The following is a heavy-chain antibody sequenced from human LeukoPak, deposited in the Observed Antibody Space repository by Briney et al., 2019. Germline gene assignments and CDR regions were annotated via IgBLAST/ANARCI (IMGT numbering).Heavy chain of an antibody. J-gene: IGHJ6*03. Sequence: SETLSLTCTVSGGSISSYYWSWIRQPAGKGLEWIGRIYTSGSTNYNPSLKSRVTMSVNTSKNQFSLKLSSVTAADTAVYYCARGAGKGLGYCSSTSCYSYYMDVWGKGTTVTVSS. CDR1: GGSISSYY. CDR3: ARGAGKGLGYCSSTSCYSYYMDV. V-gene: IGHV4-4*07. CDR2: IYTSGST. D-gene: IGHD2-2*02.